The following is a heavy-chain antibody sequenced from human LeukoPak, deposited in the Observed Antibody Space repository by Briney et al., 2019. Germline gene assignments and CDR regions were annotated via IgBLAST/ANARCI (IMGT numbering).Heavy chain of an antibody. CDR3: AKPARTDYADY. CDR2: IRYDGSNK. D-gene: IGHD1-14*01. V-gene: IGHV3-30*02. J-gene: IGHJ4*02. CDR1: GFTFSNCD. Sequence: GGSLRLSCAASGFTFSNCDIHWVRQAPGKGLERVTFIRYDGSNKYYADSVKGRFTISRDNFKNTLYLQMNSLRAEDTAVYYCAKPARTDYADYWGQGTLVTVSS.